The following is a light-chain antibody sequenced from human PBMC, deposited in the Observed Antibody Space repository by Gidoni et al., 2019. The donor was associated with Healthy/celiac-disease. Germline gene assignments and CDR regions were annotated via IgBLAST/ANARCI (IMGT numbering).Light chain of an antibody. Sequence: DIVMTQSPLSLPVTPGEPASISCRSSQSLLHSNGYNYFDWYLQKPGQSPQLLIYLGSNRASGVPDRFSGSGSGTDFTLKISRVEAEDVGVYYCMQALQTPATFXQXTKVEIK. CDR3: MQALQTPAT. CDR2: LGS. V-gene: IGKV2-28*01. CDR1: QSLLHSNGYNY. J-gene: IGKJ1*01.